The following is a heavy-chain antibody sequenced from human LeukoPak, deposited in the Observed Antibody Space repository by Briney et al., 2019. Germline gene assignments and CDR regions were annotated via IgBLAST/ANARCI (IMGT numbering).Heavy chain of an antibody. V-gene: IGHV1-69*04. Sequence: SVKVSCKASGGTFISYAISWVRQAPGQGREWMGRIIPIFGIANYAQKFQGRVTITADKSTSTAYMELSSLRSEDTAVYYCARDGLGNYGMDVWGQGTTVTVSS. CDR2: IIPIFGIA. J-gene: IGHJ6*02. D-gene: IGHD7-27*01. CDR3: ARDGLGNYGMDV. CDR1: GGTFISYA.